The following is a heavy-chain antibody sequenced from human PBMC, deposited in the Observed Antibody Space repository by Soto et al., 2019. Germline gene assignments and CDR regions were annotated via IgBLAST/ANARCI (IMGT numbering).Heavy chain of an antibody. CDR1: GYTFTSYD. D-gene: IGHD3-10*01. J-gene: IGHJ3*02. Sequence: ASVKVSCKASGYTFTSYDINWVRQATGQGLEWMGWMNPNSGNTGYAQKFQGRVTMTRNTSISTACMELSSLRSEDTAVYYCARGHVLLWFGEFDAFDIWGQGTMVTVSS. CDR2: MNPNSGNT. V-gene: IGHV1-8*01. CDR3: ARGHVLLWFGEFDAFDI.